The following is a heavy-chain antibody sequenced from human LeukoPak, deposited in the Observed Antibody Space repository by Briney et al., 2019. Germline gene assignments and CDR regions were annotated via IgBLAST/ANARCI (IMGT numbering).Heavy chain of an antibody. CDR1: GASVSSGDYH. J-gene: IGHJ4*02. CDR2: HNQNP. D-gene: IGHD3-9*01. CDR3: VTYFVNGGGRGH. Sequence: SETLSLTCTVSGASVSSGDYHWSWVRQAPGKGLEWIGHNQNPSYNPSLKSRVVISIHTSRNQFTLTLNTVTAADTATYFCVTYFVNGGGRGHWGPGALVTVSS. V-gene: IGHV4-61*08.